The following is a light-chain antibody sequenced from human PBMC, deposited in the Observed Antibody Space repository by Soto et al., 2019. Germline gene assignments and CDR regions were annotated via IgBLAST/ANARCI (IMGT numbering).Light chain of an antibody. V-gene: IGLV2-14*03. J-gene: IGLJ2*01. CDR1: SSDVGGYNY. CDR2: DVS. Sequence: QSALTQPASVSGSPGQSITISCTGTSSDVGGYNYVYWYQHHPGKAPKLMIYDVSNRPSGVSNRFSGSKSDNTASLTISGLQAEDEADYYCSSCTSTSTVVFGGGTQLTVL. CDR3: SSCTSTSTVV.